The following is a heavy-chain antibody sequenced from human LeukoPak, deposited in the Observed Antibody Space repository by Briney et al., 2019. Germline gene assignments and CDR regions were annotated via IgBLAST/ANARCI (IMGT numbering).Heavy chain of an antibody. CDR3: AKSPPSMVRGVSYNWFDP. CDR1: GFTFSSYA. D-gene: IGHD3-10*01. J-gene: IGHJ5*02. V-gene: IGHV3-23*01. Sequence: GGSLRLSCAASGFTFSSYAMRWVRQAPGKGLEWVSAISGSGGSTYYADSVKGRFTISRDNSKNALYLQMNSLRAEDTAVYYCAKSPPSMVRGVSYNWFDPWGQGTLVTVSS. CDR2: ISGSGGST.